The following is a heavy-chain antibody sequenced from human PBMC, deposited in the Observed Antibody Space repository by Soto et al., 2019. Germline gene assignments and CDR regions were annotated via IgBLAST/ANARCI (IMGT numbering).Heavy chain of an antibody. V-gene: IGHV3-23*01. D-gene: IGHD6-19*01. CDR2: MSGTGGST. CDR1: GFTFIRYA. CDR3: AKAGFSSGWSPSYFDY. J-gene: IGHJ4*02. Sequence: EVQLLESGGGLVPPGRSLRLSCAAYGFTFIRYAMNWVRQAPGKGLEWVSAMSGTGGSTYYADSVKGRFTISRDNSKNTLYLQMNSLRVEDTAVFYCAKAGFSSGWSPSYFDYWGQGTLVTVSS.